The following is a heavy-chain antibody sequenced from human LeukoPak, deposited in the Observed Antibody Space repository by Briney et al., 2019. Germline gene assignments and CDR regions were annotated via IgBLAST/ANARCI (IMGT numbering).Heavy chain of an antibody. D-gene: IGHD3-22*01. Sequence: GRSLRLFCAASGFTFSRCAMGWVRQIPGKGLEWVAGIEGSDGKTYYAAPVKGRFNISRDNSKNSLYLQLNSLRSDDTAIYYCVKDANYFDSGSYMVPFDSWGQGTLVTVSS. CDR1: GFTFSRCA. CDR2: IEGSDGKT. J-gene: IGHJ4*02. CDR3: VKDANYFDSGSYMVPFDS. V-gene: IGHV3-23*01.